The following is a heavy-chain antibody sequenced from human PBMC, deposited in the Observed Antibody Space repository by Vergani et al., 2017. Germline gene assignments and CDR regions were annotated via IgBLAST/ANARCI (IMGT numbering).Heavy chain of an antibody. CDR2: IYSGGNT. CDR1: GFTVSSNY. Sequence: EVQLVESGGGLIQPGGSLRLSCAASGFTVSSNYMSWVRQAPGKGLEWVSVIYSGGNTFYTDSVKGRFTISRDNSKNTFYLQMKSLRVEDTAVYHCVRSRQGLRWAFDIWGQGTLVTVSS. CDR3: VRSRQGLRWAFDI. D-gene: IGHD2-21*01. V-gene: IGHV3-53*01. J-gene: IGHJ3*02.